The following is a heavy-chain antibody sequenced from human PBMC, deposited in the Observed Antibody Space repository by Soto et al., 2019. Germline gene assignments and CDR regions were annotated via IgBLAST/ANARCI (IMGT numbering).Heavy chain of an antibody. D-gene: IGHD3-10*01. V-gene: IGHV3-33*01. CDR3: AESTRSYGSASYYYYGMDV. J-gene: IGHJ6*02. CDR1: AFTFSRHG. Sequence: PGGSLRLSCAASAFTFSRHGMHWVRQAPGKGLQWVGVIWSGGGNQRYAESVKGRFTISRDNSKNTLYLQMSSLRAEDTAVYYCAESTRSYGSASYYYYGMDVWGQGTPLTVSS. CDR2: IWSGGGNQ.